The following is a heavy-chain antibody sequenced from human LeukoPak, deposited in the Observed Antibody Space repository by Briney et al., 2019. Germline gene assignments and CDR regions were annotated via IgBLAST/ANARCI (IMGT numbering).Heavy chain of an antibody. CDR2: FYYSGST. J-gene: IGHJ4*02. D-gene: IGHD3-3*01. CDR1: GGRITRYH. CDR3: ARGRGNTIPWR. V-gene: IGHV4-59*08. Sequence: SDPLSLTCSLCGGRITRYHGLGLRQPTGKGGEWIGYFYYSGSTIYHPSLKSRVTISVDKPTNPCSLQLNSLTAADTAVYYCARGRGNTIPWRWGQGTLVTVSS.